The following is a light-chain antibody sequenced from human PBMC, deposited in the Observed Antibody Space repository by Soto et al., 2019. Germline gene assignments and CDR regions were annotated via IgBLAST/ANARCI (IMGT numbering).Light chain of an antibody. CDR2: AAS. V-gene: IGKV1-12*01. Sequence: DIQMNQSPSSVSASVGDRVTITCRASQGISSWLSWYQQKPGKAPTFLLYAASSLQSGVPSRVRGRGSWTDFSLTTSSLQPEDCATYDSHQAKSFSMSFGKGTTVEIK. CDR3: HQAKSFSMS. J-gene: IGKJ1*01. CDR1: QGISSW.